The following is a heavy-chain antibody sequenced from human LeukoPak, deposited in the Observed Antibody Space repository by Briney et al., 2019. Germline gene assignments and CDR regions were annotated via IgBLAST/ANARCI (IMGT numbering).Heavy chain of an antibody. CDR1: GYTFTDYY. V-gene: IGHV1-2*02. CDR3: ARDTARIGYCSGGSCYGKMDV. CDR2: INPNSGVT. J-gene: IGHJ6*02. Sequence: ASVKVSCKASGYTFTDYYMHWVRKAPGQGLEWMGWINPNSGVTNYAQKFQGRVTVTRDTSITTVYMELSRLRSDDTAVYYCARDTARIGYCSGGSCYGKMDVWGQGTSVTVSS. D-gene: IGHD2-15*01.